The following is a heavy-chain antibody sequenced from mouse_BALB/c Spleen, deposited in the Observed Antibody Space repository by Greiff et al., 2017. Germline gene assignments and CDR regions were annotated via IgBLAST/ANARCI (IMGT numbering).Heavy chain of an antibody. CDR3: ARDGDYYGSSWDAMDY. CDR1: GFTFSDYY. CDR2: ISDGGSYT. J-gene: IGHJ4*01. V-gene: IGHV5-4*02. D-gene: IGHD1-1*01. Sequence: EVQVVESGGGLVKPGGSLKLSCAASGFTFSDYYMYWVRQTPEKRLEWVATISDGGSYTYYPDSVKGRFTISRDNAKNNLYLQMSSLKSEDTAMYYCARDGDYYGSSWDAMDYWGQGTSVTVSS.